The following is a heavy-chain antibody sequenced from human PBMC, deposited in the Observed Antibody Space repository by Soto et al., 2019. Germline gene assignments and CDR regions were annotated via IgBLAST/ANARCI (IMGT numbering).Heavy chain of an antibody. V-gene: IGHV3-33*01. CDR3: ATDDDYDDTGLDS. J-gene: IGHJ4*02. CDR2: IVREGSEK. D-gene: IGHD4-17*01. Sequence: QVQLVESGGGVVQPGRSLRLSCAASGFAFSSHGMHWVRQAPGKGLEWVAVIVREGSEKHYADSVKGRFTISRDNSKNTLYLQMNSLRAEDTAVYYCATDDDYDDTGLDSWGQGTLVTVSS. CDR1: GFAFSSHG.